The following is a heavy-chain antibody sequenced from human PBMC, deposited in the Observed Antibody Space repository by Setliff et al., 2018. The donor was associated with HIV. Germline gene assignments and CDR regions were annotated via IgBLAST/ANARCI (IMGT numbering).Heavy chain of an antibody. D-gene: IGHD1-26*01. V-gene: IGHV1-2*06. Sequence: ASVKVSCKAPGYTFTGYYMHWVRQAPGQGLEWMGRINPNSGGTNYARKFQGRVTMTRDTSITTAYMELSRLRSDDTAVYYCARGTRVGANDAFDIWGQGTMVTVSS. J-gene: IGHJ3*02. CDR3: ARGTRVGANDAFDI. CDR1: GYTFTGYY. CDR2: INPNSGGT.